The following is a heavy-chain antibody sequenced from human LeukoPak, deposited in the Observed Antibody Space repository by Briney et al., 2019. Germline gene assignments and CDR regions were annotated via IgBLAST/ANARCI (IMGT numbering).Heavy chain of an antibody. CDR3: ARLPQWGGTYHFDY. CDR1: GYRFTNHW. V-gene: IGHV5-51*01. CDR2: IYPGDSET. Sequence: GESLKISCKGSGYRFTNHWIGWVRPMSGKGLEWMGIIYPGDSETRYSPSFQGQVTISADKSISTAYLQWSRLKASDTAMYYCARLPQWGGTYHFDYWGQGTLLTVSS. J-gene: IGHJ4*02. D-gene: IGHD1-26*01.